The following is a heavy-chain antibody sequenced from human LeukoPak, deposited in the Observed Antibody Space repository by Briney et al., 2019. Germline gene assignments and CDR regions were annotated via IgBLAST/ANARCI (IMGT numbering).Heavy chain of an antibody. CDR3: ARAGDTVSRDHYFDY. J-gene: IGHJ4*02. Sequence: SQTLSLTCTVSGGSISSGSYYWSWIRQPPGKGLEWIGYIYYSGSTNYNPSLKSRVTISVDTSKNQFSLKLSSVTAADTAVYYCARAGDTVSRDHYFDYWGQGTLVTVSS. V-gene: IGHV4-61*01. D-gene: IGHD5-18*01. CDR1: GGSISSGSYY. CDR2: IYYSGST.